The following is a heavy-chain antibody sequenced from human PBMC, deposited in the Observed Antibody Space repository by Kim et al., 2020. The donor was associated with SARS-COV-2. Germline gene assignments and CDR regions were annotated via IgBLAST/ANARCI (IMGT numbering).Heavy chain of an antibody. V-gene: IGHV4-34*01. J-gene: IGHJ2*01. Sequence: SETLSLTCAVYGGSFSGYYWSWIRQPPGKGLEWIGEINHSGSTNYNPSLKSRVTISVDTSKNQFSLKLSSVTAADTAVYYCAREDCGGDCYYWYFDLWGRGTLVTVSS. CDR2: INHSGST. D-gene: IGHD2-21*02. CDR1: GGSFSGYY. CDR3: AREDCGGDCYYWYFDL.